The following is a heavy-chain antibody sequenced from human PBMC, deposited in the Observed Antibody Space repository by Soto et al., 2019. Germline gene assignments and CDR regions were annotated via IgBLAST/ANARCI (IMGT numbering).Heavy chain of an antibody. CDR2: ISYDGGVK. Sequence: HPGGSLRLSCAASGFTFSDHDIHWVRQAPGKGLEWLAVISYDGGVKYYADSVKGRFTLSRDNIKNTLFLQMNSLRPEDTAIYYCARDSSRGTTTWGYFYYHVIDFWGQGTSDTGSS. CDR3: ARDSSRGTTTWGYFYYHVIDF. J-gene: IGHJ6*02. D-gene: IGHD1-1*01. CDR1: GFTFSDHD. V-gene: IGHV3-30*03.